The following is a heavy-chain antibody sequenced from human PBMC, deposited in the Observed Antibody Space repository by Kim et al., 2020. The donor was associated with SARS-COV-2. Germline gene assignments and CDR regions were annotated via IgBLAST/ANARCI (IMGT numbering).Heavy chain of an antibody. Sequence: SETLSLTCAVYGGSFSGYYWSWIRQPPGKVLEWIGEINHSGSTNYNPSLKSRVTISVDTSKNQFSLKLSSVTAADTAVYYCARGNCSGGSCYPYYYYGM. CDR2: INHSGST. CDR3: ARGNCSGGSCYPYYYYGM. J-gene: IGHJ6*01. V-gene: IGHV4-34*01. D-gene: IGHD2-15*01. CDR1: GGSFSGYY.